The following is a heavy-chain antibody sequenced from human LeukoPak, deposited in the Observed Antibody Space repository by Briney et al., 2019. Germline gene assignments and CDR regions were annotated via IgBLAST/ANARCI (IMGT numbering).Heavy chain of an antibody. D-gene: IGHD3-10*01. Sequence: GRSLRLSCAASGFTFSSYGMHWVRQAPGKGLEWVAVTWYDGSNKYYADSVKGRFTISRDNSKNTLYLQMNSLRAEDTAVYYCARGGYYLYGMDVWGQGTTVTVSS. CDR2: TWYDGSNK. V-gene: IGHV3-33*01. J-gene: IGHJ6*02. CDR3: ARGGYYLYGMDV. CDR1: GFTFSSYG.